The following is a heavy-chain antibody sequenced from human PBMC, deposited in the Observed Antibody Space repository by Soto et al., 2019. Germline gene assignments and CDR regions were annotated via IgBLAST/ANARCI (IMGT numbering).Heavy chain of an antibody. Sequence: QVRLQESGPGLVKPSGTLSLTCTVYGASISSGVWWSWVRQPPGKGLEWIGEIYHSGSTNYYPSHKSRVTRSVDCSNNQFSRKLNSLSDADTAVYYCASVDMYDYWPQWGQGTLVTVSS. CDR2: IYHSGST. J-gene: IGHJ4*02. CDR1: GASISSGVW. V-gene: IGHV4-4*02. D-gene: IGHD3-3*01. CDR3: ASVDMYDYWPQ.